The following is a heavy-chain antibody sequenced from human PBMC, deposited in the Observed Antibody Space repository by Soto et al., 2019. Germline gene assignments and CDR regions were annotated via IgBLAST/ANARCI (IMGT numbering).Heavy chain of an antibody. J-gene: IGHJ6*02. Sequence: GSLRLSCAASGFTFSSYDMSWVRQAPGKGLEWVSAISGSGGSTYYADSVKGRFTISRDNSKNTLYLQMNSLRADDTAVYYCARDMSGGTYNYYYGMDVWGQGTTVTVSS. D-gene: IGHD1-26*01. CDR1: GFTFSSYD. CDR3: ARDMSGGTYNYYYGMDV. V-gene: IGHV3-23*01. CDR2: ISGSGGST.